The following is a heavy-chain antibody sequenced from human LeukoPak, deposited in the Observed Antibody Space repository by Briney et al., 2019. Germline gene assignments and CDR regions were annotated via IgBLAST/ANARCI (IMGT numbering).Heavy chain of an antibody. Sequence: ASVKVSCKASGYTFTGYYKHWVRQAPGQGLEWMGRINPNSGGTNYAQKFQGRVTMTRDTSISTAYMELSRLRSDDTAVYYCARELRGGDCYDYWGQGTLVTVSS. D-gene: IGHD2-21*02. V-gene: IGHV1-2*06. CDR1: GYTFTGYY. CDR3: ARELRGGDCYDY. J-gene: IGHJ4*02. CDR2: INPNSGGT.